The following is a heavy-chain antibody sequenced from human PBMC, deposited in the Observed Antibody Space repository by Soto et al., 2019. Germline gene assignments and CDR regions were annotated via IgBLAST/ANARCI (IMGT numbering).Heavy chain of an antibody. CDR2: INPNSGGT. CDR1: GYTFTGYY. V-gene: IGHV1-2*04. CDR3: ARDYAANRYYYDSSGYSHFGMDV. J-gene: IGHJ6*02. Sequence: ASVKVSCKASGYTFTGYYMHWVRQAPGQGLEWMGWINPNSGGTNYAQKFQGWVTMTRDTSISTAYMELSRLRSDDTAVYYCARDYAANRYYYDSSGYSHFGMDVWGQGTTVNVSS. D-gene: IGHD3-22*01.